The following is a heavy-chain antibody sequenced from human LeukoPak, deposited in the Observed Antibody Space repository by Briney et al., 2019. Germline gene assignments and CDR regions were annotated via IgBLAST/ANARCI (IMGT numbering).Heavy chain of an antibody. CDR1: GFTFSDYG. V-gene: IGHV3-30*03. J-gene: IGHJ4*02. CDR2: ISYDGSKK. Sequence: GRSLRLSCAASGFTFSDYGMHCVRQAPGKGLEWVAVISYDGSKKYYAESVKGRITLSRDNSNNTLYLHMNSLRPEDTALYYCAAALTGPTGLDSWGQGTLVTVSS. D-gene: IGHD1-14*01. CDR3: AAALTGPTGLDS.